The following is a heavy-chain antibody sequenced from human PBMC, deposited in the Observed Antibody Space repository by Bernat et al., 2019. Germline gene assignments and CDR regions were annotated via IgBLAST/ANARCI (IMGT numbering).Heavy chain of an antibody. CDR3: ARSRGSHNNWFDP. V-gene: IGHV4-39*01. J-gene: IGHJ5*02. Sequence: QLQLQESGPGLVKPSETLSLTCTVSGGSISSSSYYWGWIRQPPGKGLEWIGSIYYSGSTYYNPSLKSRVTISVDTSKNQFSLKLSSVTAADTAVYYCARSRGSHNNWFDPWGQGTLVTVSS. CDR2: IYYSGST. D-gene: IGHD3-10*01. CDR1: GGSISSSSYY.